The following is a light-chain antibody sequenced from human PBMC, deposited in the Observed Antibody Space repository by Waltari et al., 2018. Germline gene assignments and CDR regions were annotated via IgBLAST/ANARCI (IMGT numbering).Light chain of an antibody. CDR2: QDF. V-gene: IGLV3-1*01. CDR3: QALDSSRNAVI. CDR1: NLEDKY. J-gene: IGLJ2*01. Sequence: SYELTQPPSVSVSPGQTATITCSGDNLEDKYVCWYQQRPGQSPLLVIFQDFNRPSGIPERFAGSNSGQTATLTISGTQAIDEADYYCQALDSSRNAVIFGGGTKLTVL.